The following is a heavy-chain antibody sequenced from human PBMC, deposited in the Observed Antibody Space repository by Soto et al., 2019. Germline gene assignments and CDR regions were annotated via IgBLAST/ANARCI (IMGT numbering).Heavy chain of an antibody. J-gene: IGHJ6*02. CDR3: ARQGRDGHIQGYGMDV. Sequence: LGESLKISCKAPGYNFNTCWIAWVRQMPGKGLEWMGITHPGDSETRYSPSFEGQVTISADKSISTAYLQWSSLKASDTAMYYCARQGRDGHIQGYGMDVWGQGTTVTVSS. V-gene: IGHV5-51*01. CDR2: THPGDSET. CDR1: GYNFNTCW.